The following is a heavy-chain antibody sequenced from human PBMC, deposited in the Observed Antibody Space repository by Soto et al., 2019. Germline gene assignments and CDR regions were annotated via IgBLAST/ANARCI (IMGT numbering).Heavy chain of an antibody. V-gene: IGHV4-31*03. CDR3: ARDGAAAGNPLDY. CDR2: IYYSGST. CDR1: GGSISSGGYY. D-gene: IGHD6-13*01. J-gene: IGHJ4*02. Sequence: SETLSLTCTVSGGSISSGGYYWSWIRQHPGKGLEWIGYIYYSGSTYYNPSLKSRVTISVDTSKNQFSLKLSSVTAADTAVYYCARDGAAAGNPLDYWGQGTLVTVPQ.